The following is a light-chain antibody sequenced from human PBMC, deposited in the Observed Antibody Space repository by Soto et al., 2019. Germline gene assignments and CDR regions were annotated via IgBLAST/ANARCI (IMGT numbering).Light chain of an antibody. Sequence: DIQMTQSPSTLSASVGDRVTITCRASQSITNWLAWYQQKTGKAPKLLIYKASTLESGVPSRFSGSGSGTDFTLTIGSVKPDGFATYYCQQYNSYPVTFCQGTKLEIK. V-gene: IGKV1-5*03. CDR2: KAS. J-gene: IGKJ2*01. CDR1: QSITNW. CDR3: QQYNSYPVT.